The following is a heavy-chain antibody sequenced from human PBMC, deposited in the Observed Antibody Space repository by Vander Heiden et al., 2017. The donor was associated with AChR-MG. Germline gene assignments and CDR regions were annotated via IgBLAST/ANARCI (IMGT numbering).Heavy chain of an antibody. Sequence: QVQLQESGPGLVKPSQTLSLTCTVSGASISSGDYYWSWIRQPPGKGMEWIGYIYYSGSTYYNPSLKSRVTISVDTSKNQFSLKLSSVTAADTAVYYCARDVASMATISYWGQGTLVTVSS. CDR2: IYYSGST. CDR3: ARDVASMATISY. J-gene: IGHJ4*02. V-gene: IGHV4-30-4*01. D-gene: IGHD5-12*01. CDR1: GASISSGDYY.